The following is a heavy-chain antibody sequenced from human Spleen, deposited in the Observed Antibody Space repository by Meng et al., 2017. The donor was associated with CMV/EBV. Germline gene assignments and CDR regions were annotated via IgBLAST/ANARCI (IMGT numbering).Heavy chain of an antibody. CDR1: GFTFGNAW. V-gene: IGHV3-15*01. CDR3: ATEDVIREFEKDAFNI. Sequence: ESLKISCAASGFTFGNAWMSWVRQAPGKGLEWVGRIKSKIDGGTTDYAAPVKGRFTISRDDSKNALFLRMNSLKSEDTAIYYCATEDVIREFEKDAFNIWGQGTMVTVSS. J-gene: IGHJ3*02. CDR2: IKSKIDGGTT. D-gene: IGHD3-10*01.